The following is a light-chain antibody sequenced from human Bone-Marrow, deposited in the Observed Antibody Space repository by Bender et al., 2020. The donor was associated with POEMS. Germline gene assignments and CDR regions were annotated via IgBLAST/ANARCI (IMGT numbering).Light chain of an antibody. Sequence: SYELTQPPSVSVSPGQTARITCSGDILAKRYVHWYQQKPGQAPFLVMYKDTERPSVIPERFSGSSSGTTVTLIISGVRAEDEADYYCQSSGDTVRVFGGGTKVTVL. CDR2: KDT. J-gene: IGLJ1*01. CDR3: QSSGDTVRV. V-gene: IGLV3-25*03. CDR1: ILAKRY.